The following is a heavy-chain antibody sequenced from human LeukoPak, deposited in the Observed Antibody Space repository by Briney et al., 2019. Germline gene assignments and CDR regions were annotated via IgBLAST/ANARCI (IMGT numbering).Heavy chain of an antibody. V-gene: IGHV3-7*01. CDR2: IKQDGSER. J-gene: IGHJ6*03. CDR3: ARDSHYYYMDV. CDR1: GFTFSSYW. Sequence: GGSLRLSCAASGFTFSSYWMSWVRQAPGKGLEWVANIKQDGSERYYVDSVKGRFTISRDNAKNSLYLQMNSLRAEDTAVYYCARDSHYYYMDVWGKGTTVTVSS.